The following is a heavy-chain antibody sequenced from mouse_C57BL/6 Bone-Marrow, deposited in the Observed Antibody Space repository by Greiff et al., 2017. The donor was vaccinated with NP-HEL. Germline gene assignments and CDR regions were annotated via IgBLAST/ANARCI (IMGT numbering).Heavy chain of an antibody. CDR2: IWRGGST. V-gene: IGHV2-5*01. J-gene: IGHJ3*01. CDR3: AKIDGYYGPWFAY. Sequence: QVQLQQSGPGLVQPSQSLSITCTVSGFSLTSYGVHWVRQSPGKGLEWLGVIWRGGSTDYNAAFMSRLSITKDNSKSQVFFKMNSLQADDTAIYYCAKIDGYYGPWFAYWGQGTLVTVSA. D-gene: IGHD2-3*01. CDR1: GFSLTSYG.